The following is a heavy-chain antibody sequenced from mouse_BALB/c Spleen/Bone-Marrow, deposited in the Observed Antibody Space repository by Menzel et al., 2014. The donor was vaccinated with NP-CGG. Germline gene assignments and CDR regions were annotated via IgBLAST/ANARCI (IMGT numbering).Heavy chain of an antibody. CDR2: ISDGSSTI. Sequence: EVQLVESGGGSVQPGGSRKLSCAASGFTFSSFGMHWVRQAPEKGLEWVAYISDGSSTIYYADTVKGRFTIFRDNPKHTLFLQMTSLRSEDTAMYYCARLDVGGYWGQGTTLTVSS. J-gene: IGHJ2*01. V-gene: IGHV5-17*02. CDR1: GFTFSSFG. CDR3: ARLDVGGY.